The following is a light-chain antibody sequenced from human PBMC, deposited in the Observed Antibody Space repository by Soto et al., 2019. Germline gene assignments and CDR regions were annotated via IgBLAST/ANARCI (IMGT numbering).Light chain of an antibody. J-gene: IGKJ4*01. Sequence: DIVLTQSPGTLSLSPWERATLSCRASQSVSINYLAWYQQRLGQAPRLLIYGTSTRAAGIPDRFSGSGSGTEFTLTISSLQSEDFAVYYCQQYKNWPLTFGGGTKVDIK. CDR2: GTS. CDR1: QSVSIN. CDR3: QQYKNWPLT. V-gene: IGKV3D-15*01.